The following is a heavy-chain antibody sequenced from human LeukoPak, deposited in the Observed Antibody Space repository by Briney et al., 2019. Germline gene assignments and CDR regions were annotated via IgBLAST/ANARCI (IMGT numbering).Heavy chain of an antibody. Sequence: PSETLSFTCTVSGASVSSYFWSWIRQSPEKGLEWIGYVYHSGSSSSNPSLQSRVTISQDTSRNQVSLKMTSATAADTAVYYCAKLLGEEYWGQGTQVVVSS. CDR2: VYHSGSS. J-gene: IGHJ4*02. CDR1: GASVSSYF. D-gene: IGHD6-6*01. CDR3: AKLLGEEY. V-gene: IGHV4-59*02.